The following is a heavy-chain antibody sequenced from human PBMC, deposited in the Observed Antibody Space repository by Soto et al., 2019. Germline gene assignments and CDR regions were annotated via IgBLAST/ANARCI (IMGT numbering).Heavy chain of an antibody. CDR2: IDPSDSYT. CDR3: ATGYCSSTSCHYYYYGMDV. CDR1: GYSFTSYW. D-gene: IGHD2-2*01. V-gene: IGHV5-10-1*01. J-gene: IGHJ6*02. Sequence: ESLKISCKGSGYSFTSYWISWVRQMPGKGLEWMGRIDPSDSYTNYSPSFQGHVTISADKSISTAYLQWSSLKASDTAMYYCATGYCSSTSCHYYYYGMDVWGQGTTVTVSS.